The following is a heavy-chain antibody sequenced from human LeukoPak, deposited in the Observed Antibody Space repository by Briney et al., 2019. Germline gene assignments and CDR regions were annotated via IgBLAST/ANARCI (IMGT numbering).Heavy chain of an antibody. D-gene: IGHD1-26*01. CDR3: ARESGPFSPFGF. CDR2: ISLRGLT. Sequence: SETLSLTCGAFCGSISGTNWARWVRQPPGQGLEWIGEISLRGLTNYNPSLRSRLTMSLDESKNQVSLNLTSVTAADTAVYYCARESGPFSPFGFWGQGTLVSVHS. J-gene: IGHJ4*02. CDR1: CGSISGTNW. V-gene: IGHV4-4*02.